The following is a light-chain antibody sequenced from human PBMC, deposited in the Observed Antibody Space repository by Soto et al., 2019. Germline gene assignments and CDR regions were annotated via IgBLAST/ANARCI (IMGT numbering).Light chain of an antibody. CDR1: SSDVVSYNL. Sequence: QSVLTQPASVSGSPGQSITISCTGTSSDVVSYNLVSWYQQHPGKAPKLMIYEGSKRPSGVSNRFSGSKSGNTASLTISGLQAEDEADYYFCSYAGSSPVVFGGGTKLTVL. CDR3: CSYAGSSPVV. CDR2: EGS. V-gene: IGLV2-23*01. J-gene: IGLJ2*01.